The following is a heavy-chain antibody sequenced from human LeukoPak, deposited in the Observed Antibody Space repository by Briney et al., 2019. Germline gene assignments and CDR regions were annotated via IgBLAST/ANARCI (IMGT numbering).Heavy chain of an antibody. CDR2: LSGSGGNT. CDR3: AKGSYYYDSADYFDY. CDR1: GFTVSSNE. D-gene: IGHD3-22*01. J-gene: IGHJ4*02. V-gene: IGHV3-23*01. Sequence: GGSLRLSCAASGFTVSSNEMSWVRQAPGKGLEWVSTLSGSGGNTYYADSVKGRVTISRDNSKNTLYLQMNSLRAEDTAVYHCAKGSYYYDSADYFDYWGQGTLVTVSS.